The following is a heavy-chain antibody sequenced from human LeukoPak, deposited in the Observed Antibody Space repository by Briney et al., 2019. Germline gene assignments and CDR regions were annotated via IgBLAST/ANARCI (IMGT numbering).Heavy chain of an antibody. J-gene: IGHJ4*02. CDR3: ARGWGQSIGWYYLDF. CDR1: GDSVSRNSAA. Sequence: QTLSHTCAISGDSVSRNSAALNWIRQSPSRGLEWLGRTYYRSNWYNDYAVSVKNRISVNPDTSKNQFSLQLSSVTPEDTAVYYCARGWGQSIGWYYLDFWGQGTLVTVSS. V-gene: IGHV6-1*01. CDR2: TYYRSNWYN. D-gene: IGHD6-19*01.